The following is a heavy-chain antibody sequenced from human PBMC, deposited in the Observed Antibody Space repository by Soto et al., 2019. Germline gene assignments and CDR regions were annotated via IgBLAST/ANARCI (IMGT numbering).Heavy chain of an antibody. V-gene: IGHV1-8*01. CDR1: GYTFPSYH. D-gene: IGHD4-17*01. CDR3: AREQDYGDYGDY. CDR2: MHPYSGNT. Sequence: QVQLVQSGAEVKKPGASVKVSCKASGYTFPSYHISWVRQATGQGLEWMGWMHPYSGNTAYAQKFQGRLTMSTNSSISTAYMELSRLTSEDTAVYYCAREQDYGDYGDYWGQGTLVTVSS. J-gene: IGHJ4*02.